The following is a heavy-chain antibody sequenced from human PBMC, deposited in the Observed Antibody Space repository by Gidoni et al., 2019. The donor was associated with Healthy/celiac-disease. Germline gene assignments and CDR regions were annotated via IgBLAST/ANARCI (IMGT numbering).Heavy chain of an antibody. J-gene: IGHJ4*02. CDR3: AKDKGYGDYYFDY. D-gene: IGHD4-17*01. Sequence: EVQLVASGGGLVQPGRSVYLTCAAAGFTFDDYAMHWVRQAPGKGLEWVSGISWNSGSIGYADSVKGRFTISRDNAKNSLYLKMNSLRAEDTALYYCAKDKGYGDYYFDYWGQGTLVTVSS. V-gene: IGHV3-9*01. CDR2: ISWNSGSI. CDR1: GFTFDDYA.